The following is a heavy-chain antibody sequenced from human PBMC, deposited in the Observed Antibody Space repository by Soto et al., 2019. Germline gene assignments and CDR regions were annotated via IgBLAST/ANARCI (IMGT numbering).Heavy chain of an antibody. V-gene: IGHV3-48*02. J-gene: IGHJ6*02. CDR2: LVSSGNDI. CDR1: GFTFSAYA. D-gene: IGHD3-9*01. CDR3: ATPPGILTMDV. Sequence: GGSLRLSCAASGFTFSAYAMSWDRQAPGKGLQWVSDLVSSGNDIYYADSVKGRFTISRDNAKNSLYLQMNSLRDEDTAVYYCATPPGILTMDVWGQGTTVTVSS.